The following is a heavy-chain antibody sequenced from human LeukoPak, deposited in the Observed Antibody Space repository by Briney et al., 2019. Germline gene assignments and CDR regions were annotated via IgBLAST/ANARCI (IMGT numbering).Heavy chain of an antibody. J-gene: IGHJ4*02. V-gene: IGHV3-33*01. CDR1: GFPFSKYG. CDR2: ILDDGSDR. D-gene: IGHD1-20*01. CDR3: ARDSITADNSFDY. Sequence: GGFLRLSCAASGFPFSKYGMHWVRQAPGKGLEWVAVILDDGSDRRYAASVKGRFTISRDNSKNTLYLQMDSLRAEDTAVYYCARDSITADNSFDYWGQGTLVTVSS.